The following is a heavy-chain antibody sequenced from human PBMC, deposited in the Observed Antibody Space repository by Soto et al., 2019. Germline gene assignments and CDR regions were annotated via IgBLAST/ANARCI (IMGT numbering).Heavy chain of an antibody. CDR3: ASKRLYFYGLDV. V-gene: IGHV3-7*01. Sequence: GGSLRLSCTASGFSLSTSWMTWVRQAPGKGLEWVANIMQDGSDKYYVDSVKGRFTISRDNAKNPLYLQMTSLRAEDTAVYYCASKRLYFYGLDVWGQGTTVTVSS. CDR2: IMQDGSDK. J-gene: IGHJ6*02. CDR1: GFSLSTSW.